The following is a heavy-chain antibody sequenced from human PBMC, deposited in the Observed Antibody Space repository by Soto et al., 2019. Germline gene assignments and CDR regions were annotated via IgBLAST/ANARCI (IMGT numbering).Heavy chain of an antibody. J-gene: IGHJ6*02. CDR2: IYYSGST. D-gene: IGHD3-10*01. Sequence: QVQLQESGPGLVKPSQTLSLTCTVSGGSISSGGYYWSWIRQHPGKGLEWIGYIYYSGSTYYNPSLKSRVTISVDTSKNQFSLKLSSVTAADTAVYYCARDTRIRAYYYYGMDVWGQGTTVTVSS. CDR3: ARDTRIRAYYYYGMDV. V-gene: IGHV4-31*03. CDR1: GGSISSGGYY.